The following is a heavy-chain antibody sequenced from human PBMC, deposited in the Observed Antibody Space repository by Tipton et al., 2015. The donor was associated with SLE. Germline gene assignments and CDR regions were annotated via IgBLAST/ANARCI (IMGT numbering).Heavy chain of an antibody. D-gene: IGHD5-12*01. Sequence: LSLTCNVSGVSISTYYWSWIRQPPGKGLEWIGYIYPTGSTNYNPSLKSRVTISVDTSKNQFSLNLNSVTAADTAVYYCAREGWRVDFHAFDIWGQGTMVTVSS. CDR2: IYPTGST. V-gene: IGHV4-4*08. J-gene: IGHJ3*02. CDR1: GVSISTYY. CDR3: AREGWRVDFHAFDI.